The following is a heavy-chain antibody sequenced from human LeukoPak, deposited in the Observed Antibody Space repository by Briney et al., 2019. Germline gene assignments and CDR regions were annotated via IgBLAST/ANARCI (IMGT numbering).Heavy chain of an antibody. Sequence: PGGSLRLSCAASGFTFSSYWMSWVRQAPGKGLEWVANIKQDGSEKYYVDSVKGRFTISRDNAKNSLYLQMNSLRAEDTAAYYCARARGIFPYYYSCMDVWGKGTTVTVSS. J-gene: IGHJ6*03. V-gene: IGHV3-7*01. CDR2: IKQDGSEK. CDR3: ARARGIFPYYYSCMDV. CDR1: GFTFSSYW. D-gene: IGHD2-21*01.